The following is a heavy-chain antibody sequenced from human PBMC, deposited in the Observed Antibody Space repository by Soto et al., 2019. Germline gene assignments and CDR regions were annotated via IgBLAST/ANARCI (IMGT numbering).Heavy chain of an antibody. CDR2: IWYDGSNE. CDR1: GFTFSSYG. Sequence: QVQLVESGGGVVQPGRSLRLSCAASGFTFSSYGMHWVRQAPGKGLEWVEVIWYDGSNEYYADSVKGRFTISRDNSKNTLYLQMNSRRAEDTAVYYCAGGGYNYYYGMDVWGQGTTVTVSS. V-gene: IGHV3-33*01. J-gene: IGHJ6*02. CDR3: AGGGYNYYYGMDV. D-gene: IGHD6-25*01.